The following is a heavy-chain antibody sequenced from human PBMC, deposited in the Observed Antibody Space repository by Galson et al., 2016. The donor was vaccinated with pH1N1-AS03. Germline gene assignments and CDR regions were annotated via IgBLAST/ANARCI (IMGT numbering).Heavy chain of an antibody. V-gene: IGHV1-3*01. CDR1: GYTFSGYY. CDR3: ARGRGSYGMDV. CDR2: INAGNGNT. Sequence: SVKVSCKASGYTFSGYYMHWMRQAPGQRLEWMGWINAGNGNTTYSQSFQGRVTITRDTSASKAYMELSSLRSEDTAVYYCARGRGSYGMDVWGQGTTVTVSS. D-gene: IGHD1-26*01. J-gene: IGHJ6*02.